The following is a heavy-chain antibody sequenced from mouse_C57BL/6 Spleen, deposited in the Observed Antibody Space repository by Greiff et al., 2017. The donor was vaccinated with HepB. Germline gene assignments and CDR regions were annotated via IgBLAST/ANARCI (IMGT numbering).Heavy chain of an antibody. J-gene: IGHJ2*01. CDR2: SYPRSGNT. CDR1: GITFTSYG. Sequence: QVHVKQSGAELARPGASVKLSCTASGITFTSYGLSWVKQRTGQGLEWIGESYPRSGNTYYNEKFKSKATRTADKSSSTAYMELRSLTSEDSAVYCCARQSNYGDYWGQGTTLTVSS. V-gene: IGHV1-81*01. D-gene: IGHD5-1*01. CDR3: ARQSNYGDY.